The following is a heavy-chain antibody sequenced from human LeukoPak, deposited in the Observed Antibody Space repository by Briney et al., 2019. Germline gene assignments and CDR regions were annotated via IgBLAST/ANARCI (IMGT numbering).Heavy chain of an antibody. CDR1: GGTFSSYA. D-gene: IGHD3-22*01. V-gene: IGHV1-69*05. Sequence: ASVKVSCKASGGTFSSYAISWVRQAPGQGLEWMGGIIPLFGTANYAQKFQGRLTITTDESTSTAYMELSSLRSEDTAVYYCARGFHYDSSGYYYFYWGQGILVTVSS. CDR2: IIPLFGTA. J-gene: IGHJ4*02. CDR3: ARGFHYDSSGYYYFY.